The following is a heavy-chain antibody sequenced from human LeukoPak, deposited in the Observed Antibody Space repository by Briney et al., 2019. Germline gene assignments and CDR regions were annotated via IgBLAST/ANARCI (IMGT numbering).Heavy chain of an antibody. V-gene: IGHV3-48*03. CDR3: ARDREKQQLPQFFYYYYMDV. CDR1: GLTFSSYE. CDR2: ISSSGSTI. J-gene: IGHJ6*03. D-gene: IGHD6-13*01. Sequence: GGSLRLSCAASGLTFSSYEMNWVRQAPGKGLEWVSYISSSGSTIYYADSVKGRFTISRDNARNSLYLQMNSLRAEDTAVYYCARDREKQQLPQFFYYYYMDVWGKGTTVTVSS.